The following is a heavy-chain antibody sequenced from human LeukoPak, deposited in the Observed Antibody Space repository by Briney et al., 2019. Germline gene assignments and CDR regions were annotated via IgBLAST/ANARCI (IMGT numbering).Heavy chain of an antibody. CDR1: GFTFSSYE. CDR3: ARSGYIGPDH. D-gene: IGHD2-2*02. Sequence: GGSLRLSCAASGFTFSSYEMNWVRQAPGKGLEWVSYISSSGSTIYYADSVKGRFTISRDNAKNSLYVQMNSLRAEDTAVYYCARSGYIGPDHWGQGTQVTVSS. J-gene: IGHJ4*02. CDR2: ISSSGSTI. V-gene: IGHV3-48*03.